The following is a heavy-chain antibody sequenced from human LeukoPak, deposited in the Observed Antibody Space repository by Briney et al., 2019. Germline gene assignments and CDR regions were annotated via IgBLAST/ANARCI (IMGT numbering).Heavy chain of an antibody. D-gene: IGHD6-13*01. CDR1: GFNFGDYA. CDR3: AMNTPGTHPFDY. J-gene: IGHJ4*02. CDR2: SGTVGDT. Sequence: PGGSLRLSCTASGFNFGDYAMSWVRQAPGKGLEWVSASGTVGDTYYADSVRGRFTISRDNSKGTLYLQMTSLRAEDTAAYYCAMNTPGTHPFDYWGQGTLVTVSP. V-gene: IGHV3-23*01.